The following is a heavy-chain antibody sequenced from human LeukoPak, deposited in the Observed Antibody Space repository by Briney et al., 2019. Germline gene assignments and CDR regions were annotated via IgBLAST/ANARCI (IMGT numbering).Heavy chain of an antibody. D-gene: IGHD6-6*01. J-gene: IGHJ6*02. CDR1: GGSISSYY. V-gene: IGHV4-59*01. CDR3: ARDRIAARLYYYYGMDV. CDR2: IYYSGST. Sequence: SETLSLTCTASGGSISSYYWSWIRQPPGKGLEWIGYIYYSGSTNYNPSLKSRVTISVDTSKNQFSLKLSSVTAADTAVYYCARDRIAARLYYYYGMDVWGQGTTVTVSS.